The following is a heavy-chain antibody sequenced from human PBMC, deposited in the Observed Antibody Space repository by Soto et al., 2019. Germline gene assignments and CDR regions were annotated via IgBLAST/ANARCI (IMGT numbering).Heavy chain of an antibody. D-gene: IGHD2-21*02. V-gene: IGHV3-21*01. J-gene: IGHJ3*02. Sequence: GGSLRLSCAASGFTFSSYSMNWVRQAPGKGLEWVSSISSSSSYIYYADSVKGRFTISRDNAKNSLYLQMNSLRAEDTAVYYCARSSFTYCGGDCYQNDAFDIWGQGTMVTVSS. CDR1: GFTFSSYS. CDR2: ISSSSSYI. CDR3: ARSSFTYCGGDCYQNDAFDI.